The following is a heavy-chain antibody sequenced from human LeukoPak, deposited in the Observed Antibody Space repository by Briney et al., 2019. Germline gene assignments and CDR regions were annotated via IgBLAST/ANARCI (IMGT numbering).Heavy chain of an antibody. CDR2: ISAYNGNT. Sequence: ASVKVSCKASGYTFTSYGISWVRQAPGLGLEWMGWISAYNGNTNYAQKLQGRVTMTTDTSTSTAYMELRSLRSDDTAVYYCARAHYYDSSGYPRDYWGQGTLVTVSS. D-gene: IGHD3-22*01. V-gene: IGHV1-18*01. J-gene: IGHJ4*02. CDR1: GYTFTSYG. CDR3: ARAHYYDSSGYPRDY.